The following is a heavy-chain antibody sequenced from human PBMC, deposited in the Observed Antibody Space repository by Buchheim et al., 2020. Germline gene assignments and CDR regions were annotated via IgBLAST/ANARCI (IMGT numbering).Heavy chain of an antibody. CDR1: GYTFRNYD. CDR2: INANSGIT. J-gene: IGHJ4*02. CDR3: ARGRRYGDYDTPPDY. D-gene: IGHD2-21*02. Sequence: QVQLVQSGAEVKKPGASVKVSCEATGYTFRNYDINWVRQATGQGLEWMGWINANSGITDYAQKFQGRVTMTRNISTSTAYMGLSSLRSEDTAVYYCARGRRYGDYDTPPDYWGQGTL. V-gene: IGHV1-8*01.